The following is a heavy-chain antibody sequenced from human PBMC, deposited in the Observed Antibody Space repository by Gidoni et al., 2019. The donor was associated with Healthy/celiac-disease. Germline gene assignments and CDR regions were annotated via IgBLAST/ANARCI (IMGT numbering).Heavy chain of an antibody. J-gene: IGHJ4*02. CDR2: ISWNSGSI. V-gene: IGHV3-9*01. D-gene: IGHD2-8*01. Sequence: EVQLVESGGGLVQPGRSLRLSCAASGFPFDYYSMHWVRQAPGKGLEWVSGISWNSGSIGYADSVKGRFTISRDNAKNSLYLQMNSLRAEDTALYYCAKSGYCTNGVCYTFFDYWGQGTLVTVSS. CDR3: AKSGYCTNGVCYTFFDY. CDR1: GFPFDYYS.